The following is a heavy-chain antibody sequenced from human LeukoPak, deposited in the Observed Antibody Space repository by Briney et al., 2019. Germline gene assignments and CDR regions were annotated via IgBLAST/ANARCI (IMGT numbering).Heavy chain of an antibody. CDR1: GGSISSGDYY. CDR2: IYYSGST. V-gene: IGHV4-30-4*08. CDR3: ARELPYYEYVWGSYRIIDY. J-gene: IGHJ4*01. Sequence: SQTLSLTCTVSGGSISSGDYYWSWIRQPPGKGLEWIGYIYYSGSTYYNPSLKSRVTISVDTSKNQFSLKLSSVTAANTAVYYSARELPYYEYVWGSYRIIDYSGQGTLLTVSS. D-gene: IGHD3-16*02.